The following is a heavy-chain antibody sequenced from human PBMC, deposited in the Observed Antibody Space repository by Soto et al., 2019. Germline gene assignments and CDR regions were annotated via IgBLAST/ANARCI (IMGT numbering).Heavy chain of an antibody. V-gene: IGHV4-30-2*01. J-gene: IGHJ6*02. D-gene: IGHD2-15*01. Sequence: PSETLSLTCAVSGGSISSGVYSWSWIRHPPGKGLEWIGYTYHSGSTYYNPSLKSRVTISVDRSKNQFSLKLSSVTAADTAVYYCATGYCSGGSCYSAPYYYYGMDVWGQGTTVTVSS. CDR1: GGSISSGVYS. CDR2: TYHSGST. CDR3: ATGYCSGGSCYSAPYYYYGMDV.